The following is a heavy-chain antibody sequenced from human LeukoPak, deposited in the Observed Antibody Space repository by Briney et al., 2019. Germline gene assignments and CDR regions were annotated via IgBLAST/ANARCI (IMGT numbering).Heavy chain of an antibody. V-gene: IGHV4-59*01. D-gene: IGHD6-13*01. CDR1: GGSISSYY. CDR3: ARGESSSWYEAEYFQH. Sequence: KSSETLSLTCTVSGGSISSYYWSWIRQPPGKGLEWIGYIYYSWSTNYNPSLKSRVTIPVDTSKNQFSLKLSSVTAADTAAYYCARGESSSWYEAEYFQHWGQGTLVTVSS. J-gene: IGHJ1*01. CDR2: IYYSWST.